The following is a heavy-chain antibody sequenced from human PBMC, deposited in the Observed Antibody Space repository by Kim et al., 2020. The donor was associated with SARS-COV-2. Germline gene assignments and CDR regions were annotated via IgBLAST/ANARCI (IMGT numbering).Heavy chain of an antibody. CDR3: VTEGHITYYFHS. V-gene: IGHV4-4*02. CDR2: IYHSGSA. D-gene: IGHD3-10*01. J-gene: IGHJ4*02. Sequence: SETLSLTCAVSGGSISSNNWWNWVRQPPGKGLEWIGEIYHSGSANYNPSLKSRVTMSLDKSKNQFSLKLTSVTAADTAVYYCVTEGHITYYFHSWGQGTLVTVSS. CDR1: GGSISSNNW.